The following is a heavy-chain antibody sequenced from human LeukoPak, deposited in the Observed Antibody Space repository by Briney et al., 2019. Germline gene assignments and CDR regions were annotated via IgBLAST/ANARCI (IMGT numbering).Heavy chain of an antibody. J-gene: IGHJ4*02. D-gene: IGHD2-15*01. CDR2: MWYDGSKN. V-gene: IGHV3-33*01. CDR3: ARGYCSGTACDLDS. Sequence: GGSLRLSCAASGFAFYTDGMHWVRHAPGKGLEWGAVMWYDGSKNYYADSVQGRFTISRDNSKNTLYLQMNSLRAEDTAVYYCARGYCSGTACDLDSWGQGTLVTVSS. CDR1: GFAFYTDG.